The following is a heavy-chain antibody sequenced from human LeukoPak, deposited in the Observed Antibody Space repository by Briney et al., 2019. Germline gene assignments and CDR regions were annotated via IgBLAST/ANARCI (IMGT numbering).Heavy chain of an antibody. CDR2: ISSSSSTI. CDR1: GFTFISYS. CDR3: AKDTANTAVPGEYFDY. D-gene: IGHD6-19*01. J-gene: IGHJ4*02. V-gene: IGHV3-48*02. Sequence: GGSLRLSCAASGFTFISYSMNWVRQAPGKGLEWVSYISSSSSTIYYADSVKGRFTISRDSAKSSLYLQMNSLRDEDTAVYYCAKDTANTAVPGEYFDYWGQGTLVTVSS.